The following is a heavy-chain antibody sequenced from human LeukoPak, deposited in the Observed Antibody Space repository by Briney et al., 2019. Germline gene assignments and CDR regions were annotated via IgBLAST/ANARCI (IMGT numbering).Heavy chain of an antibody. CDR2: ISSSSSI. D-gene: IGHD6-19*01. J-gene: IGHJ4*02. CDR3: AKDRYSSGWETTLDY. Sequence: GGSLRLSCAASGFTFTAFTINWVRQAPGKGLEWVSSISSSSSIHYADPVKGRFTISRDNSKNTLYLQMNSLRAEDTAVYYCAKDRYSSGWETTLDYWGQGTLVTVSS. V-gene: IGHV3-69-1*01. CDR1: GFTFTAFT.